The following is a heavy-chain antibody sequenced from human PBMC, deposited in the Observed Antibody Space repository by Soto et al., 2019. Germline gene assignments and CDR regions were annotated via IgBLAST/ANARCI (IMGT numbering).Heavy chain of an antibody. CDR1: GYSFTGYY. CDR3: ARDGTASLSLGGTINTKKSWFDL. D-gene: IGHD2-8*01. J-gene: IGHJ5*02. Sequence: ASVKVSCKSSGYSFTGYYMHWVRQAPGQGLEWMGWINPNSVGTNYAQKFQGSVTMTRDTSISTAYMELSRLRSDDTAVYYCARDGTASLSLGGTINTKKSWFDLWGRGRVATV. V-gene: IGHV1-2*02. CDR2: INPNSVGT.